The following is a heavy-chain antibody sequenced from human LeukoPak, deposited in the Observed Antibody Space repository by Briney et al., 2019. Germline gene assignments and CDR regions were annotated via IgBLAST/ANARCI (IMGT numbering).Heavy chain of an antibody. V-gene: IGHV4-59*01. Sequence: PSETLSLTCTVSGGSISSYYWSWIRQPPGKGLEWIGNIYYSGSTNYNPSLKSRVTISVDTSKNQFSLKLSSVTAADTAVYYCARAVADRVGGFDYWGQGTLVTVSS. CDR2: IYYSGST. D-gene: IGHD6-19*01. CDR1: GGSISSYY. J-gene: IGHJ4*02. CDR3: ARAVADRVGGFDY.